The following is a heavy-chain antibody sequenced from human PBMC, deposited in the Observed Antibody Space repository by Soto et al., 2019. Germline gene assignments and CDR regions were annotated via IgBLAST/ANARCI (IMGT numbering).Heavy chain of an antibody. V-gene: IGHV2-5*02. CDR2: IYWDDDK. CDR1: GFSLSSTRVA. Sequence: QITLKESGPTRVKPTQTLTLTCTLSGFSLSSTRVAVGWIRLPPGKALEWLALIYWDDDKRYSPFLKSRLTITKDTSKNQVVLTMTNMDPVDTATYYCAHSVVAGLGYYFDYWGQGTLVTVSS. D-gene: IGHD6-19*01. J-gene: IGHJ4*02. CDR3: AHSVVAGLGYYFDY.